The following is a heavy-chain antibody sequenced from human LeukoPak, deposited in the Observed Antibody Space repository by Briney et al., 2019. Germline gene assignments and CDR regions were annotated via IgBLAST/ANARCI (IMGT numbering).Heavy chain of an antibody. V-gene: IGHV1-69*04. CDR3: ARGGFLEWLSKGDY. CDR1: GGTFSSYA. D-gene: IGHD3-3*01. J-gene: IGHJ4*02. CDR2: IIPILGIA. Sequence: SVKVSCKASGGTFSSYAISWVRQAPGQGLEWMGRIIPILGIANYAQKFQGRVTITADKSTSTAYMELSSLRSEDTAVYYCARGGFLEWLSKGDYWGQGTLVTVSS.